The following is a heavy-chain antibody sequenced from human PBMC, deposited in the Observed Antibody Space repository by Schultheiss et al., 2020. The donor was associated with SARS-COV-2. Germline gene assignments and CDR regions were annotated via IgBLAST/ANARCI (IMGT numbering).Heavy chain of an antibody. Sequence: SETLSLTCAVSGYSISSGYYWGWIRQPPGKGLEWIGSIYHSGSTYYNPSLKSRVTISVDTSKNQFSLKLSSVTAADTAVYYCARVPGDWFDPWGQGTLVTVSS. J-gene: IGHJ5*02. V-gene: IGHV4-38-2*01. CDR1: GYSISSGYY. CDR3: ARVPGDWFDP. D-gene: IGHD3-10*01. CDR2: IYHSGST.